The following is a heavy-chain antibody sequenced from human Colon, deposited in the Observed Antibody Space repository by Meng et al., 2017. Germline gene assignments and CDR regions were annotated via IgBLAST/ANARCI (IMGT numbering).Heavy chain of an antibody. CDR2: INTDGSYK. V-gene: IGHV3-7*01. Sequence: GESLKISCAASGFTFSSHWMNWVRQAPGKGLEWVANINTDGSYKRTVDSVRGRFTISRDNANNSVYLQMNSLSVEDSAVYYCLSWGSRNYWGQGTRVTVSS. CDR3: LSWGSRNY. J-gene: IGHJ4*02. CDR1: GFTFSSHW. D-gene: IGHD3-16*01.